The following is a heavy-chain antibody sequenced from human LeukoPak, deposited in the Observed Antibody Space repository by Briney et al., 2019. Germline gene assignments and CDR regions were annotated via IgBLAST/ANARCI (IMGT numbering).Heavy chain of an antibody. D-gene: IGHD1-26*01. CDR1: GFTFDDYA. CDR2: ISWNSGSI. V-gene: IGHV3-9*01. CDR3: TRGDFYVGAQDY. Sequence: GGSLRLSCAASGFTFDDYAMHWVRQAPGKGLEWDSGISWNSGSIGYADSVKGRFTISRDNAKNTLYLQMNSLRAGDTAVYYCTRGDFYVGAQDYWGQGTLVAVYS. J-gene: IGHJ4*02.